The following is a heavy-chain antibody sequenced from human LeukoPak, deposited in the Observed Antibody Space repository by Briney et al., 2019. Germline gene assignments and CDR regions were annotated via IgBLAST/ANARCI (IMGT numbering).Heavy chain of an antibody. CDR1: GGSISIGDYY. CDR2: IYYSGNT. V-gene: IGHV4-30-4*01. J-gene: IGHJ4*02. Sequence: SETLSLTCTVSGGSISIGDYYWSWIRQPPGKGLEWIGYIYYSGNTYYNPSLKSRVTISVDTSKNQFSLKLSSVTAADTAVYYCARSVAAVSGYADYWGQGTLVTVSS. D-gene: IGHD3-22*01. CDR3: ARSVAAVSGYADY.